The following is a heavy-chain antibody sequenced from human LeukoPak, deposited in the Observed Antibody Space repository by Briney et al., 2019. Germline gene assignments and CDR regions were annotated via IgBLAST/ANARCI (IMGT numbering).Heavy chain of an antibody. CDR3: AREVVIVPDYFYYGLDV. V-gene: IGHV3-11*01. Sequence: GGSLRLSCAASGFTFSDYYMTWISQAPGKGLEWVSFISSSGDSLYYADSVRGRFTISRDNAKNSLYLQMNSLRAEDTAVYYCAREVVIVPDYFYYGLDVWGQGTTVTVSS. CDR1: GFTFSDYY. J-gene: IGHJ6*02. CDR2: ISSSGDSL. D-gene: IGHD2/OR15-2a*01.